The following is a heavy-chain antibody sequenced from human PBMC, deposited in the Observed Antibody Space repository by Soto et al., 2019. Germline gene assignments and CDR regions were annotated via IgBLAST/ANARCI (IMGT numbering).Heavy chain of an antibody. CDR2: INSDGSST. V-gene: IGHV3-74*01. Sequence: GGSLRLSCAASGFTFSSYAMHWVRQAPGKGLVWVSRINSDGSSTSYADSVKGRFTISRDNAKNTLYLQMNSLRAEDTAVYYCARAAPSGTFYSGMDVWGQGTTVTVSS. J-gene: IGHJ6*02. CDR3: ARAAPSGTFYSGMDV. CDR1: GFTFSSYA. D-gene: IGHD1-1*01.